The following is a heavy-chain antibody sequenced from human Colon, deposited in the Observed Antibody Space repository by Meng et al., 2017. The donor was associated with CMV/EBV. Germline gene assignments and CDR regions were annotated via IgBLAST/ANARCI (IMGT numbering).Heavy chain of an antibody. CDR1: GGSISSSSYY. V-gene: IGHV4-39*06. J-gene: IGHJ5*02. Sequence: RLQLQESGPGLVKPSDTLSPTCTVSGGSISSSSYYWGWIRQPPGKGLEWIGSIYYSGSTYYNPSLKSRVTISVDTSKNQFSLKLSSVTAADTAVYYCARATLTIFGVVIPPHWFDPWGQGTLVTVSS. D-gene: IGHD3-3*01. CDR3: ARATLTIFGVVIPPHWFDP. CDR2: IYYSGST.